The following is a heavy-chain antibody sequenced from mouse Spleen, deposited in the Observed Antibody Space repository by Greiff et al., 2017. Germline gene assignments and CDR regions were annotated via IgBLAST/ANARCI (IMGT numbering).Heavy chain of an antibody. V-gene: IGHV1-50*01. J-gene: IGHJ2*01. CDR2: IDPSDSYT. CDR3: ARGLTGLDY. Sequence: QVQLKQPGAELVKPGASVKLSCKASGYTFTSYWMQWVKQRPGQGLEWIGEIDPSDSYTNYNQKFKGKATLTVDTSSSTAYMQLSSLTSEDSAVYYCARGLTGLDYWGQGTTLTVSS. CDR1: GYTFTSYW. D-gene: IGHD4-1*01.